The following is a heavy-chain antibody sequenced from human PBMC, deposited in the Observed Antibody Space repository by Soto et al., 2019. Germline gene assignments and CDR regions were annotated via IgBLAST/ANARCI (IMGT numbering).Heavy chain of an antibody. CDR3: ARFKLGDDY. CDR2: LIPILGLA. CDR1: EGPFRNST. V-gene: IGHV1-69*02. Sequence: FQRVHPGAGVRRPGPSWKFSCQASEGPFRNSTVRWVRQAPGQGLEWMGRLIPILGLANYAQKFRGRLTITADKSTTTAYMELRSLRSEDTAIYYCARFKLGDDYWGQGTLVTVSS. J-gene: IGHJ4*02. D-gene: IGHD5-12*01.